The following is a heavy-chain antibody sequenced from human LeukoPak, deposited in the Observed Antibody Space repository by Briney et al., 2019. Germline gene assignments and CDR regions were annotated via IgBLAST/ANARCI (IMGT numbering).Heavy chain of an antibody. CDR3: ARDGYCSSTSCYSHWGY. CDR1: GYTFTSYY. Sequence: ASVKVSCKASGYTFTSYYMHWVRQAPGQGLEWMGIINPSGGSTSYAQKFQGRVTMTRNTSISTAYMELSSLRSEDTAVYYCARDGYCSSTSCYSHWGYWGQGTLVTVSS. V-gene: IGHV1-46*01. CDR2: INPSGGST. D-gene: IGHD2-2*02. J-gene: IGHJ4*02.